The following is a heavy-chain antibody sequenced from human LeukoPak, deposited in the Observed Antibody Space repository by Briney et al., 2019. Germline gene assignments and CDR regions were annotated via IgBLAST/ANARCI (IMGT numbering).Heavy chain of an antibody. V-gene: IGHV3-33*01. Sequence: GGSLRLSCAASGLTFSSYAIHWVRQAPGKGLEWVALIWYDGSNRYYADSVKGRFTISRDNSKNMLYLQMNSLRAEDTAVYHCVRGSGAYYDYWGQGALVTVTS. D-gene: IGHD1-26*01. CDR2: IWYDGSNR. J-gene: IGHJ4*02. CDR1: GLTFSSYA. CDR3: VRGSGAYYDY.